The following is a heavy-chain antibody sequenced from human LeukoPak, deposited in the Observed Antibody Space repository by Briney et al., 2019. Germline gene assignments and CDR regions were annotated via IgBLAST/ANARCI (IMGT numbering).Heavy chain of an antibody. CDR2: IYYSGST. V-gene: IGHV4-39*01. CDR3: ADMVRGVIVGPNFYSYYMDV. Sequence: SSETLSLTCTVSGGSIGSHLFYWAWLRQPPGKGLEWIGSIYYSGSTYYNPSLKSRFTMSVDTSKNQFSLKLTSVTAADTAVYCCADMVRGVIVGPNFYSYYMDVWGKGATVTVS. D-gene: IGHD3-10*01. J-gene: IGHJ6*03. CDR1: GGSIGSHLFY.